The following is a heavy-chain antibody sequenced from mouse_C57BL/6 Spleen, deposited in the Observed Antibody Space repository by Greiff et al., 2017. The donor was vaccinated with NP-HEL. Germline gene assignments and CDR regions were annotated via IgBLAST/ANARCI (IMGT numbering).Heavy chain of an antibody. D-gene: IGHD4-1*01. CDR2: IYPSDSET. CDR3: ARTVSNWVFDY. Sequence: QVQLQQPGAELVRPGSSVKLSCKASGYTFTSYWMDWVKQRPGQGLEWIGNIYPSDSETHYNQKFKDKATLTVDKSSSTAYMQLSSLTSEDSAVYYCARTVSNWVFDYWGQGTTLTVSS. J-gene: IGHJ2*01. CDR1: GYTFTSYW. V-gene: IGHV1-61*01.